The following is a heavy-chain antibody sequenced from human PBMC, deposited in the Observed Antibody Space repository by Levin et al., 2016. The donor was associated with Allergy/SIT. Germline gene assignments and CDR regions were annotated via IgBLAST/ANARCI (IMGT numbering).Heavy chain of an antibody. V-gene: IGHV1-18*01. D-gene: IGHD6-13*01. Sequence: ASVKVSCKASGYTLTSTSDAINWLRRAPGQRLEWMGRISPYNGHANLALNFQDRTTMTIDTSTGTAYMELGSLRSDDTGVYYCARGRDSSSWYLFEYWGQGTLVTVSS. CDR2: ISPYNGHA. CDR3: ARGRDSSSWYLFEY. CDR1: GYTLTSTSDA. J-gene: IGHJ4*02.